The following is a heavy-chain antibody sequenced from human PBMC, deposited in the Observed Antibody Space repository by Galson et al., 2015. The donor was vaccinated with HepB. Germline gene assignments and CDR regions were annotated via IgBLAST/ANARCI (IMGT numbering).Heavy chain of an antibody. Sequence: SLRLSCAASGFPFSTYTMSWVRQAPGKGLEWVSAISGSGGTTYYADSVRGRFTISRDNTKRTLYLQMNRLRGEDTALYYCAKDTKSTPPGTYGMDRWGQGTPGPVFS. V-gene: IGHV3-23*01. J-gene: IGHJ6*02. CDR1: GFPFSTYT. CDR2: ISGSGGTT. CDR3: AKDTKSTPPGTYGMDR. D-gene: IGHD3-10*01.